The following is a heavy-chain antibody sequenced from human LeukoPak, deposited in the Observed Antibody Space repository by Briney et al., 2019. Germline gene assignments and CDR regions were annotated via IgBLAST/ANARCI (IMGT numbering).Heavy chain of an antibody. V-gene: IGHV4-39*01. D-gene: IGHD6-19*01. Sequence: SETLSLTCNFSGASISRSTFFWGWIRQPPGKGLEWIGSIFYIGSTYYNPSLRSRVIVSLDTSKNQFSLKLSPVTATDTAVYYCAAMTYNSGWHWNFDYWGRGTLVTVSS. CDR1: GASISRSTFF. CDR3: AAMTYNSGWHWNFDY. CDR2: IFYIGST. J-gene: IGHJ4*02.